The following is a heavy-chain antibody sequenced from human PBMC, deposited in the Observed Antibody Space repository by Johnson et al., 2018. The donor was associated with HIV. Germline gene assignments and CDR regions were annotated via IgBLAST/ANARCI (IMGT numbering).Heavy chain of an antibody. D-gene: IGHD2-2*01. V-gene: IGHV3-30*19. CDR3: AREDCSSTRCSDWDSAFDI. Sequence: QVQLVESGGGVVQPGGSLRLSCAASGFTFSSYGMHWVRQAPGKGLEWVAVISYDGSNKYYADSVKGRLTISRDNAKNSLYLQMNSLRAEDTAVYYCAREDCSSTRCSDWDSAFDIWGQGTMVTVSS. CDR1: GFTFSSYG. CDR2: ISYDGSNK. J-gene: IGHJ3*02.